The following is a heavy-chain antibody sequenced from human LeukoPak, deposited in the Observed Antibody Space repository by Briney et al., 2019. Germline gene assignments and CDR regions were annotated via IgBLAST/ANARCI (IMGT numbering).Heavy chain of an antibody. J-gene: IGHJ4*02. V-gene: IGHV3-74*01. CDR3: ARAGGGFDY. Sequence: PGGSLRLSCAASGFNFDNYWMHWVRQVPGKGLEWISHINNDGSDASCADSVRGRFTISKDNAKSTLELQMNSLRAEDTAVYYCARAGGGFDYWGQGTLVTVSS. CDR2: INNDGSDA. D-gene: IGHD3-10*01. CDR1: GFNFDNYW.